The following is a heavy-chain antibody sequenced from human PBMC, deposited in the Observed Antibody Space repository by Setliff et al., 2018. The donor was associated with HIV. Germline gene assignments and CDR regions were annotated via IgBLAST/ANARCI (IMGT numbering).Heavy chain of an antibody. D-gene: IGHD7-27*01. Sequence: PGGSLRLSCAASGFSFSSHWMYWVRQAPGKGLVWVSRINIDGSVTTYADSVKGRFIISRDNAKNTVHLQMNSLRAEDRAVYYCSRAGVPWAFDLWGQGTMVTVSS. CDR2: INIDGSVT. CDR1: GFSFSSHW. CDR3: SRAGVPWAFDL. J-gene: IGHJ3*01. V-gene: IGHV3-74*03.